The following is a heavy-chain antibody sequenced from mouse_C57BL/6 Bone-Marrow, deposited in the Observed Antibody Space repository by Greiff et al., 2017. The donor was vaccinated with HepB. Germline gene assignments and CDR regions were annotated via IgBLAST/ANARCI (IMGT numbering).Heavy chain of an antibody. D-gene: IGHD1-1*01. CDR1: GYSITSDY. CDR2: ISYSGST. J-gene: IGHJ1*03. Sequence: EVQLQESGPGLAKPSQTLSLTCSVTGYSITSDYWNWIRKFPGNKLEYMGYISYSGSTYYNPSLKSRISITRDTSKNQYYLQLNSVTTEDTATYYCASSLYYGSKDWYFDVWGTGTTVTVSS. CDR3: ASSLYYGSKDWYFDV. V-gene: IGHV3-8*01.